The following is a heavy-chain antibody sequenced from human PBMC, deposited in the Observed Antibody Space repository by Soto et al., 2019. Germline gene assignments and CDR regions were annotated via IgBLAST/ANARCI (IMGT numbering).Heavy chain of an antibody. CDR3: AGVISSGWCTIYYGMDV. V-gene: IGHV1-18*01. J-gene: IGHJ6*02. Sequence: GASVKVSCKASGYTFTSYGISWVRQAPGQGLEWMGWISAYNGNTNYAQKLQGRVTMTTDTSTSTAYMELRSLRSDDTAVYYCAGVISSGWCTIYYGMDVWGQGTTVTVSS. CDR2: ISAYNGNT. CDR1: GYTFTSYG. D-gene: IGHD6-19*01.